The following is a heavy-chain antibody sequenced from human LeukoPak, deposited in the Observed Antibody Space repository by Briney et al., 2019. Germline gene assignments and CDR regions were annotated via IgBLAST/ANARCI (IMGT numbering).Heavy chain of an antibody. Sequence: SVKVSCKASGGTFSSYAISWVRQAPGQGLEWMGRIIPIFGIANYAQRFQGRVTITADKSTSTAYMELSSLKSEDTAVYYCAISRYSSSLEGMDVWGQGTTVTVSS. J-gene: IGHJ6*02. CDR1: GGTFSSYA. CDR3: AISRYSSSLEGMDV. CDR2: IIPIFGIA. V-gene: IGHV1-69*04. D-gene: IGHD6-6*01.